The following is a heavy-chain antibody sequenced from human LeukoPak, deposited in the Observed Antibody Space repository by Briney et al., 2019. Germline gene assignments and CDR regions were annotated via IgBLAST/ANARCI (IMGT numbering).Heavy chain of an antibody. D-gene: IGHD4-17*01. Sequence: GGSLRLSCAASGFIVSNNYMNWVRQSPGKGLEWVSTLYRDGSAFYVDSVKGRFTISRDASKNMLYLQMNNLRVEDTAMYYCARDSGDGDYDPLDFWGQGTQVTVSS. CDR2: LYRDGSA. V-gene: IGHV3-53*01. CDR1: GFIVSNNY. J-gene: IGHJ4*02. CDR3: ARDSGDGDYDPLDF.